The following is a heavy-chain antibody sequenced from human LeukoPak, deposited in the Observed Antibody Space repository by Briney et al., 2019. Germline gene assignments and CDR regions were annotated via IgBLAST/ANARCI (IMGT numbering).Heavy chain of an antibody. J-gene: IGHJ3*02. CDR3: ASSHTPIAYYYDSSGYPDAFDI. CDR2: IIPIFGAA. CDR1: GGTFISYA. D-gene: IGHD3-22*01. V-gene: IGHV1-69*13. Sequence: GASVKVSCKASGGTFISYAISWVRQDPGQGLEWMGGIIPIFGAANYAQKFQGRVTITADESTSTAYMELSSLRSEDTAVYYCASSHTPIAYYYDSSGYPDAFDIWGQGTMVTVSS.